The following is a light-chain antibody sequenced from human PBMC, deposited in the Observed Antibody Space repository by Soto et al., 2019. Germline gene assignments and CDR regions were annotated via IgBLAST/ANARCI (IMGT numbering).Light chain of an antibody. J-gene: IGKJ5*01. Sequence: EIVLTQSPGALSLSPGERATLSCRASQSVSSSYLAWYQQKPDQTPRLLIAAASSRATGIPDRCSGSGSGKDFTLTISRLEPEDFAVYYCQQYGSSPITFGQGTRLEIK. V-gene: IGKV3-20*01. CDR2: AAS. CDR1: QSVSSSY. CDR3: QQYGSSPIT.